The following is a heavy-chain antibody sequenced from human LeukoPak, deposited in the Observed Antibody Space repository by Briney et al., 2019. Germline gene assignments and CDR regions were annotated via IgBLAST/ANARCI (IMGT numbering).Heavy chain of an antibody. J-gene: IGHJ6*02. CDR2: ISSRGTTI. V-gene: IGHV3-11*01. D-gene: IGHD6-19*01. CDR1: GFSFSDYY. Sequence: GGSLRLSCAASGFSFSDYYVSWIRQAPGKGLECVSYISSRGTTIYYADSVKGRFTISRDNAKNSLYLQMSSLRAEDTAVYYCARWNIAVAGSRFYYAMGVWGQGTTVTVSS. CDR3: ARWNIAVAGSRFYYAMGV.